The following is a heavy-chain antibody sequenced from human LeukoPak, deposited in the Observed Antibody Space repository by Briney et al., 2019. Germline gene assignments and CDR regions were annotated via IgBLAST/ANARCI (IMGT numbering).Heavy chain of an antibody. CDR2: IYYTGNT. Sequence: SETLSLTCTVSGDSISTSKSYWGWIRQPPLKGLEWIGSIYYTGNTYYNASLKSRVTISVDTSKNQFSLKLSSVTAADTAVYYCARRNRRIVANNWFDPWGQGTLVTVSS. D-gene: IGHD1-26*01. V-gene: IGHV4-39*07. J-gene: IGHJ5*02. CDR1: GDSISTSKSY. CDR3: ARRNRRIVANNWFDP.